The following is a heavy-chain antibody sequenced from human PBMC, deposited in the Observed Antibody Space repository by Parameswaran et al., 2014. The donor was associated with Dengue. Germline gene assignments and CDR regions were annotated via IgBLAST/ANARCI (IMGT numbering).Heavy chain of an antibody. V-gene: IGHV3-23*01. J-gene: IGHJ4*02. CDR2: ISGSGGT. Sequence: WIRQPPGKGLEWVSAISGSGGTYYADSVKGRFTISRDDSKNTLFMQMNSLRAGDTAVYYCANVYGDNEPYWGQGTLVTVSS. D-gene: IGHD4-17*01. CDR3: ANVYGDNEPY.